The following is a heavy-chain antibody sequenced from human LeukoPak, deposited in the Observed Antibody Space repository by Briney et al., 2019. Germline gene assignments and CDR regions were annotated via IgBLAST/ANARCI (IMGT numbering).Heavy chain of an antibody. CDR3: ARGRPYYYDSSGYSDFVY. CDR1: GYTFTSYG. D-gene: IGHD3-22*01. J-gene: IGHJ4*02. V-gene: IGHV1-18*01. Sequence: GASVKVSCKASGYTFTSYGISWVRQAPRQGLEWMGWISAYNGNTNYAQKLQGRVTMTTDTSTSTAYMELRSLRSDDTAVYYCARGRPYYYDSSGYSDFVYWGQGTLVTVSS. CDR2: ISAYNGNT.